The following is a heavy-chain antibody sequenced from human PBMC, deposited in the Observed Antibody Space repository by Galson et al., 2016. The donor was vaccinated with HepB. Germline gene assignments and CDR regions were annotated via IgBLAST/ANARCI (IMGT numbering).Heavy chain of an antibody. J-gene: IGHJ5*02. V-gene: IGHV4-61*01. D-gene: IGHD6-19*01. CDR2: IDYSGTT. CDR1: VGSVSSGNYH. Sequence: ATLSLTCSVSVGSVSSGNYHWSWIRQPPGEGLAWIGDIDYSGTTRYNHSLKSRVSVSLDTSKNQFSLKVTSVTVADTAVYYCAMAGVTSGWLTATTKWFDPWGQGTRVTVSS. CDR3: AMAGVTSGWLTATTKWFDP.